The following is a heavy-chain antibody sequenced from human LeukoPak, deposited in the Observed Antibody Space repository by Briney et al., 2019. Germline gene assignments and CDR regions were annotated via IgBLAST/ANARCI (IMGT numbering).Heavy chain of an antibody. J-gene: IGHJ4*02. CDR3: AREARFLEWLPLFDY. CDR2: INPNSGGT. D-gene: IGHD3-3*01. V-gene: IGHV1-2*02. CDR1: GYTFTSYG. Sequence: GASVKVSCKASGYTFTSYGISWVRQAPGQGLEWMGWINPNSGGTNYAQKFQGRVTMTRDTSISTAYMELSRLRSDDTAVYYCAREARFLEWLPLFDYWGQGTLVTVSS.